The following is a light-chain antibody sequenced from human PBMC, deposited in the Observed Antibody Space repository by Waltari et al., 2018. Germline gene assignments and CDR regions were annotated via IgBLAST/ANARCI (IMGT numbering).Light chain of an antibody. V-gene: IGLV3-1*01. Sequence: SFELTQPPSLSVSPGQTASITCSGDKLGNKYACWYQQKAGQSPVRVIYQDNKRPAGIPERFSGSNSGSTATLKISGSQAMDEADYYCQTWDGSTVVFGGGTKLTVL. CDR3: QTWDGSTVV. J-gene: IGLJ3*02. CDR1: KLGNKY. CDR2: QDN.